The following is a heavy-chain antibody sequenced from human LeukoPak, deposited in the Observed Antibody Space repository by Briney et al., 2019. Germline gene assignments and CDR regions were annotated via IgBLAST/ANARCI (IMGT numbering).Heavy chain of an antibody. CDR1: GFTFSSYS. CDR3: ATYRQVLLPFES. Sequence: GGSLRLSCAASGFTFSSYSMNWVRQAPGKGLDWVAFIHHDGSNKYYADSVRGRFTISRDNSKSTLSLQMNSLRAEDTAIYYCATYRQVLLPFESWGQGTLVTVSS. J-gene: IGHJ4*02. V-gene: IGHV3-30*02. CDR2: IHHDGSNK. D-gene: IGHD2-8*02.